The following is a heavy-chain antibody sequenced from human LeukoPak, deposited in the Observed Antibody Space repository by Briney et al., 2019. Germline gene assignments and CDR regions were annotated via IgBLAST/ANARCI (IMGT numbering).Heavy chain of an antibody. J-gene: IGHJ4*02. Sequence: GGSLRLSCAASGFTFSSYAMSWVRQAPGKGLEWISYISGSGSTIYYAESVKGRFTISRDNAKNSLYLQVNSLRAEDTAVYYCARDLRCGGDCPGYWGQGTLVTVSS. CDR1: GFTFSSYA. V-gene: IGHV3-48*03. D-gene: IGHD2-21*02. CDR3: ARDLRCGGDCPGY. CDR2: ISGSGSTI.